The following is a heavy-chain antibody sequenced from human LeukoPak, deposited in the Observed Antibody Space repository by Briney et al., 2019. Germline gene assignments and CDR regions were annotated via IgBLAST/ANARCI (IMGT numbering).Heavy chain of an antibody. V-gene: IGHV4-30-2*01. CDR1: GGSISSGGYS. CDR2: IYHSGST. J-gene: IGHJ4*02. CDR3: ARDHRYSYGHFDY. Sequence: SQTLSLTCAVSGGSISSGGYSWSWIRQPPGKGLEWIGYIYHSGSTYYNPSLKSRVTISVDRSKNQFSLKLSSVTAADTAVYYCARDHRYSYGHFDYWGQGTLVTVSS. D-gene: IGHD5-18*01.